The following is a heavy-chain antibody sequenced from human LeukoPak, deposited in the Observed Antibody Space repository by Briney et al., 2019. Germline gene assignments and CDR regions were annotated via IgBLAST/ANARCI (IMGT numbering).Heavy chain of an antibody. CDR3: ARGDSSSGWRDEY. CDR1: GFTFSSHT. D-gene: IGHD6-25*01. V-gene: IGHV3-21*01. CDR2: ISSASNYI. Sequence: GGSLRLSRAASGFTFSSHTMNWIRQAPGKGLEWVSSISSASNYIFYADSLKGRFTISRDNAKNSLFLQMNSLRAEDTAVYYCARGDSSSGWRDEYWGQGTLVTVSS. J-gene: IGHJ4*02.